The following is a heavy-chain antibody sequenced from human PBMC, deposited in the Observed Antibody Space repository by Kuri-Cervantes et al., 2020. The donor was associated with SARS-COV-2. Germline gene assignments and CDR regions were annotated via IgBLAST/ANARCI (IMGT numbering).Heavy chain of an antibody. D-gene: IGHD3-16*02. J-gene: IGHJ4*02. CDR1: GFTFSSYG. Sequence: GESLKISCAASGFTFSSYGMHWVRQAPGKGLEWVSSISSSSSYIYYADSVKGRFTISRDNAKNSLYLQMNSLRAEDTAVYYCARVRLGELSPWFWGQGTLVTVSS. CDR3: ARVRLGELSPWF. V-gene: IGHV3-21*01. CDR2: ISSSSSYI.